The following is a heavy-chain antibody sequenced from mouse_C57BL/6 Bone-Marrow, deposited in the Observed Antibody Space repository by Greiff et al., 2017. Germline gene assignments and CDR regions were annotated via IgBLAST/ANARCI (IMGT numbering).Heavy chain of an antibody. CDR2: IHPNSGST. Sequence: QVQLQQPGAELVKPGASVKLSCKASGYTFTSYWMHWVKQRPGQGLEWIGMIHPNSGSTNYNEKFKSKATLTVDKSSSTAYMQLSSLTSEDSAFYYCASSSYPFAYWGQGTLVTVSA. D-gene: IGHD1-1*01. CDR1: GYTFTSYW. V-gene: IGHV1-64*01. CDR3: ASSSYPFAY. J-gene: IGHJ3*01.